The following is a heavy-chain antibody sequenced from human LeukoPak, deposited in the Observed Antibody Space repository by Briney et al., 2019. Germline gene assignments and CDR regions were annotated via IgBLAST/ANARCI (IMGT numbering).Heavy chain of an antibody. CDR1: GFTYSSYG. J-gene: IGHJ4*02. CDR2: ISYDGSNK. Sequence: GSLRLSCAASGFTYSSYGMHCVRQAPGKGLEWVAIISYDGSNKYYADSVKGRFTISRDNSKNTLYLQMNSLRGEDTAVYYCAKDWGTLSLDYWGQGTLVTVSS. CDR3: AKDWGTLSLDY. D-gene: IGHD3-16*01. V-gene: IGHV3-30*18.